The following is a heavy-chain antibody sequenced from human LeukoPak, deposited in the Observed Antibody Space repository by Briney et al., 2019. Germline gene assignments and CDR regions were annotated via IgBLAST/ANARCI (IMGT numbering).Heavy chain of an antibody. CDR1: GFTFSSYA. D-gene: IGHD3-3*01. Sequence: GSLRLSCAASGFTFSSYAMHWVRQAPGQGLGWVGVILYDGSNKYYADSVKGRFTISRDNSKNTLYLQMNSLRAEDTAVYYCARDQGFVDFWSGYSVFQHWGQGTLVTVSS. J-gene: IGHJ1*01. CDR3: ARDQGFVDFWSGYSVFQH. V-gene: IGHV3-30-3*01. CDR2: ILYDGSNK.